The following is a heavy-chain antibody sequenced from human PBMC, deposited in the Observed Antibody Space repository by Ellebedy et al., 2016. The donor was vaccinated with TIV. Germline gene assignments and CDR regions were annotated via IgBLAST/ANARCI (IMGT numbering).Heavy chain of an antibody. J-gene: IGHJ4*02. CDR2: INPNSGGT. Sequence: ASVKVSXXASGYTFTDYYMHWVRQAPGQGLEWMGWINPNSGGTNYAQKFQGRVTMTKDTSISTAYMELSSLRSDDTAVFYCAKGQRVFDLWGQGTLVTVSS. V-gene: IGHV1-2*02. CDR1: GYTFTDYY. CDR3: AKGQRVFDL.